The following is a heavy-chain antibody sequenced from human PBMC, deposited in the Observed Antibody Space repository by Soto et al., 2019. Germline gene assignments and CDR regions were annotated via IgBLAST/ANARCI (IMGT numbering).Heavy chain of an antibody. V-gene: IGHV4-39*01. J-gene: IGHJ1*01. D-gene: IGHD6-19*01. CDR1: GGSISSSSYY. CDR2: IYYSGST. Sequence: SETLSLTCTVSGGSISSSSYYWGWIRQPPGKGLEWIGSIYYSGSTYYNPSLKSRVTISVDTSKNQFSLKLSSVTAADTAVYYCARLPRDLIAVAGTGAEYFQHWGQGTLVTVSS. CDR3: ARLPRDLIAVAGTGAEYFQH.